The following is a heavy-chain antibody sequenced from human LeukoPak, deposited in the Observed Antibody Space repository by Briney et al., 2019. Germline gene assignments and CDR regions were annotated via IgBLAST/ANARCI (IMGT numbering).Heavy chain of an antibody. D-gene: IGHD3-22*01. V-gene: IGHV3-21*04. Sequence: GGSLRLSCAASGFTFSAYNMNWVRRTPGKGLEWVSSITTSSTYMFYADSVRGRFTISRDNAKNSLYLQMNSLRAEDAAVYFCARVKYYYDSSGYYEYYFDYWGQGTLVTVSS. J-gene: IGHJ4*02. CDR2: ITTSSTYM. CDR3: ARVKYYYDSSGYYEYYFDY. CDR1: GFTFSAYN.